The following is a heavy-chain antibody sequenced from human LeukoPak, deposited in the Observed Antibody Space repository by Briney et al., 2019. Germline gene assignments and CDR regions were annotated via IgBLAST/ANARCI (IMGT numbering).Heavy chain of an antibody. Sequence: GTSLRLSCAASGFTFSSYAMSWVRQAPGKGLEWVSGISGSGPYTFYTDSVKGRFTISRDSSKNTLYLQMNSLRAEDATLYYCAKDIQGSYWGQGTLVTVSS. CDR2: ISGSGPYT. CDR1: GFTFSSYA. J-gene: IGHJ4*02. V-gene: IGHV3-23*01. D-gene: IGHD2-21*01. CDR3: AKDIQGSY.